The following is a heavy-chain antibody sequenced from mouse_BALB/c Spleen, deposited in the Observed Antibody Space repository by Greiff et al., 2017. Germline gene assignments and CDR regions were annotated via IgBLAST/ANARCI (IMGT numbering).Heavy chain of an antibody. CDR1: GYSFTSYW. CDR2: IYPGNSDT. Sequence: VHVKQSGTVLARPGASVKMSCKASGYSFTSYWMHWVKQRPGQGLEWIGAIYPGNSDTSYNQKFKGKAKLTAVTSASTAYMELSSLTNEDSAVYYCTMAVVATPYFDYWGQGTTLTVSS. D-gene: IGHD1-1*01. CDR3: TMAVVATPYFDY. J-gene: IGHJ2*01. V-gene: IGHV1-5*01.